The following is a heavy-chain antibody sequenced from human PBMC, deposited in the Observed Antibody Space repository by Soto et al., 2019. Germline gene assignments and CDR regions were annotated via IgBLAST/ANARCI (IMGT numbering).Heavy chain of an antibody. CDR3: VRVGIVARPY. Sequence: GGSLRLSCEVSGLTFSKFEMTWVRQAPGQGLEWVSSISSDGATIYYADSVKGRFTISRDNDKNLLYLQMNSLKGEDTATYYCVRVGIVARPYWGQGTPVTVSS. D-gene: IGHD2-21*01. V-gene: IGHV3-48*03. J-gene: IGHJ4*02. CDR2: ISSDGATI. CDR1: GLTFSKFE.